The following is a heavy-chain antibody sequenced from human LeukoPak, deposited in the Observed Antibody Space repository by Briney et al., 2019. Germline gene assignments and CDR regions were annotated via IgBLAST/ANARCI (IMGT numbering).Heavy chain of an antibody. V-gene: IGHV3-74*01. J-gene: IGHJ4*02. Sequence: PGGSLRLSCAGSGDSWMHWVRQVPGKGLVWVSRIKTDGSSTSYADSVKGRFTISNDNAENTLYLQMNSLRAEDTAVYYCATGVGPTRYLDYWGQGTLVTV. CDR1: GDSW. D-gene: IGHD1-26*01. CDR3: ATGVGPTRYLDY. CDR2: IKTDGSST.